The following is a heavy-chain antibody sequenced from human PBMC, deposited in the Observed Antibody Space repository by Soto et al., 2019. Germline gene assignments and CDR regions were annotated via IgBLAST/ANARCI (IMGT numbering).Heavy chain of an antibody. Sequence: SETLSLTCAVYGGSFSCYYWSWIRQPPGKGLEWIGEINHSGSTNYNPSLKSRVTISVDTSKNQFSLNLTSVTATDTAVYYCATVVIPGTRHTDFDSRGQGVSVTVSS. CDR3: ATVVIPGTRHTDFDS. J-gene: IGHJ5*01. V-gene: IGHV4-34*01. D-gene: IGHD2-21*01. CDR2: INHSGST. CDR1: GGSFSCYY.